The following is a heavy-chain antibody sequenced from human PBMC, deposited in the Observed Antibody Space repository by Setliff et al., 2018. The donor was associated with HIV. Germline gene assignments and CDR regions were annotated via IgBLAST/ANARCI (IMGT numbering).Heavy chain of an antibody. J-gene: IGHJ5*01. Sequence: PSEILSLTCSVSGGSISGNAWSWIRQPPGKGLEWIGHIYTSGSTSGTTYYNPSLESRVSMSLDTSKNQFSLKLTSVTAADTAAYFCSRTRYYYDSSDRYWVIDSWGPGTLVTVSS. CDR1: GGSISGNA. CDR2: IYTSGST. V-gene: IGHV4-4*07. CDR3: SRTRYYYDSSDRYWVIDS. D-gene: IGHD3-22*01.